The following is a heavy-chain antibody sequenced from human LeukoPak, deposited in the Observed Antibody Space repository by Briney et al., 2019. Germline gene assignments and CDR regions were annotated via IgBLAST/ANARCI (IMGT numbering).Heavy chain of an antibody. D-gene: IGHD2-2*01. V-gene: IGHV3-23*01. Sequence: GGSLRLSCAASGFTFSSFAMSWVRQAPGKGLEWVSGISGSGDNTYYADSVKGLFTISRDNSKNTLYLQVNSLRAEDTAVYYCAKPLGYCSSTNCFYYYGMDVWGQGTTVTVSS. CDR2: ISGSGDNT. J-gene: IGHJ6*02. CDR1: GFTFSSFA. CDR3: AKPLGYCSSTNCFYYYGMDV.